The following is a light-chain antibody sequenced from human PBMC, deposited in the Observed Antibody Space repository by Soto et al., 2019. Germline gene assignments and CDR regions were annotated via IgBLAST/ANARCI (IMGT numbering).Light chain of an antibody. V-gene: IGKV3-20*01. CDR1: QSVSSSY. J-gene: IGKJ1*01. CDR3: QQYGSSPCT. Sequence: EIVLTQSPGTLSLSPGERATLSCRASQSVSSSYFAWYQQKPGQAPRLLIYGASSRATGTPDRFGGSGSGTDFTLTISRVEPEDFAVYYCQQYGSSPCTFGQ. CDR2: GAS.